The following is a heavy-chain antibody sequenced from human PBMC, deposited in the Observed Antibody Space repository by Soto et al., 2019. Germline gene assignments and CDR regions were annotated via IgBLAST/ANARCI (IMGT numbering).Heavy chain of an antibody. D-gene: IGHD3-10*01. CDR2: VSAGGDMT. J-gene: IGHJ6*02. Sequence: PGGSLRLSCAASGFTFSSYAMGWVRQAPGEGLEWVSSVSAGGDMTYSSDSVKGRFTISRDNSNNALFLQMNSLRIEDTALYYCARGDRGGSGSPASYYYSGLDVWGQGTTVTVSS. V-gene: IGHV3-23*01. CDR3: ARGDRGGSGSPASYYYSGLDV. CDR1: GFTFSSYA.